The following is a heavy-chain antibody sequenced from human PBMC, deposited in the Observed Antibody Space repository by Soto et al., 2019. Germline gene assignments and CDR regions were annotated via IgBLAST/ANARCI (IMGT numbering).Heavy chain of an antibody. Sequence: GGSLRLSCAASGFTFSSYWMHWVRQAPGKGLVWVSHINSDGSNTNYADSVKGRFTVSRDNAKNTLNLQMSSLRADDTAVYYCARGSSSGLLLWSWGQGTPVTVSS. CDR3: ARGSSSGLLLWS. V-gene: IGHV3-74*01. D-gene: IGHD6-25*01. CDR2: INSDGSNT. CDR1: GFTFSSYW. J-gene: IGHJ5*02.